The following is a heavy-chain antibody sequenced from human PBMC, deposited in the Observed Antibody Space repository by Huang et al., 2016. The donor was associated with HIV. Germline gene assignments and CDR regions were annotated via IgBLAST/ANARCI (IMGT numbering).Heavy chain of an antibody. J-gene: IGHJ6*02. CDR2: VYFLGNT. CDR1: GTSLTSCTFY. CDR3: AREVRSVDTDRPDGYYYRGLDV. D-gene: IGHD2-2*03. V-gene: IGHV4-39*02. Sequence: QLRESGPGLVTPSETLSLTCSASGTSLTSCTFYWGWFRQPPGRGLEWIGSVYFLGNTDDNPSIKRRVTISIDTANKQYSMRRTSVTAADTAVYFCAREVRSVDTDRPDGYYYRGLDVWGQGTTVIVSS.